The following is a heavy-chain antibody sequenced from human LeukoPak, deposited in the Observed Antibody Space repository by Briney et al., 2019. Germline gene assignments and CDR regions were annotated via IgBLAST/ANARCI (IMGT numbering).Heavy chain of an antibody. CDR1: GFTFSSYE. V-gene: IGHV3-48*03. J-gene: IGHJ3*02. CDR2: ISSSGSTI. D-gene: IGHD3-22*01. Sequence: PGGSLRLSCAASGFTFSSYEMNWVRQAPGKGLEWVSYISSSGSTIYYADSVKGRFTISRDNAKNSLYLQMNSLRAEDTDVYYCARDGYYYDSSGYTKKKDAFDIWGQGTMVTVSS. CDR3: ARDGYYYDSSGYTKKKDAFDI.